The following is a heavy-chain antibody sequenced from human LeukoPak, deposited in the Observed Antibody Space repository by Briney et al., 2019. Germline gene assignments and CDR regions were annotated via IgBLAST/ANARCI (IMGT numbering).Heavy chain of an antibody. V-gene: IGHV1-69*13. J-gene: IGHJ6*03. CDR1: GYTFTSYD. CDR2: IIPIFGTA. D-gene: IGHD2-2*01. Sequence: SVKVSCKASGYTFTSYDINWVRQATGQGLEWMGGIIPIFGTANYAQKFQGRVTITADESTSTAYMELSSLRSEDTAVYYCARGYCSSTSCYDGSYYYYMDVWGKGTTVTVSS. CDR3: ARGYCSSTSCYDGSYYYYMDV.